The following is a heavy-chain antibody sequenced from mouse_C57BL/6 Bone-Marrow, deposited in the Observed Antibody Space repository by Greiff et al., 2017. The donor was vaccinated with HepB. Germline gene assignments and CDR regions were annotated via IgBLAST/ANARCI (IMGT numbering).Heavy chain of an antibody. CDR3: ARSGSSYWYFDV. CDR2: IYPGSGST. CDR1: GYTFTSYW. D-gene: IGHD1-1*01. J-gene: IGHJ1*03. Sequence: VQLQQPGAELVKPGASVKMSCKASGYTFTSYWITWVKQRPGQGLEWIGDIYPGSGSTNYNEKFKSKATLTVDTSSSTAYMQLSSLTSEDSAVYYCARSGSSYWYFDVWGTGTTVTVSS. V-gene: IGHV1-55*01.